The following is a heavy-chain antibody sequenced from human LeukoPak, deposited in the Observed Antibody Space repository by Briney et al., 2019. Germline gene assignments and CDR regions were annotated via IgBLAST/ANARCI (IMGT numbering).Heavy chain of an antibody. CDR1: GFTFRSYW. V-gene: IGHV3-74*01. CDR3: ASAYYHYYFDY. D-gene: IGHD3-16*01. CDR2: INGDGSST. Sequence: GGSLRLSCEVSGFTFRSYWMHWVRQAPGKGLLWVSRINGDGSSTSYADSVKGRFTISRDNAKNTLYLQMNSLRAEDSAVYYCASAYYHYYFDYWGQGTLVTVSS. J-gene: IGHJ4*02.